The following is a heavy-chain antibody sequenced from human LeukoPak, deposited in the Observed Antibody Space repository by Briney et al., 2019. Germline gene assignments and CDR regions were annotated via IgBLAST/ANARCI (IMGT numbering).Heavy chain of an antibody. CDR2: ISSAGNTV. V-gene: IGHV3-11*01. CDR1: GFTFSDHY. Sequence: PGGSLRLSCAASGFTFSDHYMNWIRLAPGKGLEWVAHISSAGNTVYYADSVNGRFTISRDNVKESLYLQMNSLRAEDTAVYYCTRGVFSDLWGQGTLVTVSS. J-gene: IGHJ4*02. D-gene: IGHD2/OR15-2a*01. CDR3: TRGVFSDL.